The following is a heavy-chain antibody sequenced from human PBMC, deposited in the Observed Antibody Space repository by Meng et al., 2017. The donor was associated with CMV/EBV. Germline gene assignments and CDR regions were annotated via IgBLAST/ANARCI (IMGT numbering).Heavy chain of an antibody. V-gene: IGHV1-69*10. CDR3: ASKLGVNYYYGMDV. CDR1: GGTFSSYA. CDR2: IIPILGIA. D-gene: IGHD1-7*01. Sequence: VKVSCKASGGTFSSYAISWVRQAPGQGLEWMGGIIPILGIANYAQKFQGRVTITADKSTSTAYMELSSLRSEDTAVYYCASKLGVNYYYGMDVWGQGTTVTVSS. J-gene: IGHJ6*02.